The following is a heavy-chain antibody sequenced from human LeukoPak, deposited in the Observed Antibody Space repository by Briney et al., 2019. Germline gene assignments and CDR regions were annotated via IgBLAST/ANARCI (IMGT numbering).Heavy chain of an antibody. CDR1: GYTFTSYY. CDR2: INPTGDST. J-gene: IGHJ5*02. D-gene: IGHD1-26*01. Sequence: ASVKVSCKASGYTFTSYYMHWVRQAPGQGLEWMGLINPTGDSTGYAQKFQGRVTMTRDMSTSTDYMELSSLRSEDTAIYYCARDNSVGDNAWWFDPWGQGTLVTVSP. V-gene: IGHV1-46*01. CDR3: ARDNSVGDNAWWFDP.